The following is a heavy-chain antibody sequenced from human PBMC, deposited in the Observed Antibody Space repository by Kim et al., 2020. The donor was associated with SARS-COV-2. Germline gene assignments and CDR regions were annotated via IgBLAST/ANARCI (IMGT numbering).Heavy chain of an antibody. V-gene: IGHV3-30*18. Sequence: GGSLRLSCAASGFTFSSYGMHWVRQAPGKGLEGVAVISYDGSNKYYEDSVKGGFTISRDNSKNTLYLQMNSLRAEDTAVYYCAKESGSGSYYAWTYYYYGMDVWGQGTTVTVSS. D-gene: IGHD3-10*01. CDR3: AKESGSGSYYAWTYYYYGMDV. CDR1: GFTFSSYG. CDR2: ISYDGSNK. J-gene: IGHJ6*02.